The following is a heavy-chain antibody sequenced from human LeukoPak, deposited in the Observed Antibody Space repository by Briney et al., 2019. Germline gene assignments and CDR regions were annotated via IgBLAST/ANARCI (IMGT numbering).Heavy chain of an antibody. D-gene: IGHD2-2*01. Sequence: SETLSLTCTVSGGSISSYYWSWIRQPPGKGLEWIGYIYYSGSTNYNPSLKSRVTISVDTSKNQFSLNLRSVTAADTAVYYCANKVYCSTTSCYHAGFWGQGTLVTVSS. CDR2: IYYSGST. CDR3: ANKVYCSTTSCYHAGF. J-gene: IGHJ4*02. V-gene: IGHV4-59*12. CDR1: GGSISSYY.